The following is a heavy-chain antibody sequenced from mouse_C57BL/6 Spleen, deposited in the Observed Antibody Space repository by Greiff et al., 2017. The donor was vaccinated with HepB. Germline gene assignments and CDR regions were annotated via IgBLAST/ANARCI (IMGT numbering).Heavy chain of an antibody. D-gene: IGHD1-1*01. CDR2: ISSGGSYT. CDR1: GFTFSSYG. J-gene: IGHJ2*01. Sequence: EVKLQESGGDLVKPGGSLKLSCAASGFTFSSYGMSWVRQTPDKRLEWVATISSGGSYTYYPDSVKGRFTISRDNAKNTLYLQMSSLKSEDTAMYYCASLYYGSSEDYWGQGTTLTVSS. CDR3: ASLYYGSSEDY. V-gene: IGHV5-6*01.